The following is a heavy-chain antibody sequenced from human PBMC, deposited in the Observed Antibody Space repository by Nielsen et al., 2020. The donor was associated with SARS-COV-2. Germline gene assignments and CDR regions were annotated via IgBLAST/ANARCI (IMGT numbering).Heavy chain of an antibody. Sequence: SVKVSCKASGYTFTGYYMHWVRQAPGQGLEWMGWISAYNGNTNYAQKLQGRVTMTTDTSTSTAYMELRSLRSDDTAVYYCARGPHVVVVAATAYYYYYGMDVWGQGTTVTVSS. CDR3: ARGPHVVVVAATAYYYYYGMDV. J-gene: IGHJ6*02. CDR2: ISAYNGNT. D-gene: IGHD2-15*01. CDR1: GYTFTGYY. V-gene: IGHV1-18*04.